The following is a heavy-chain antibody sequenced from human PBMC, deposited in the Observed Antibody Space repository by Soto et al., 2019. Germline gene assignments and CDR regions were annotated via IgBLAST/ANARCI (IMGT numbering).Heavy chain of an antibody. D-gene: IGHD3-10*01. CDR1: GFSLTTSGVG. CDR2: IYWDDDK. CDR3: AHHPYYGLGSYSFDY. J-gene: IGHJ4*02. Sequence: QITLKESGPTLVRPTQTLTLTCTFSGFSLTTSGVGVGWIRQPPGKALEWLAVIYWDDDKRYSSSLKSRLTITKDTSKNPVVLTMTNMDPVDTATYYCAHHPYYGLGSYSFDYGGQGTLVTVSS. V-gene: IGHV2-5*02.